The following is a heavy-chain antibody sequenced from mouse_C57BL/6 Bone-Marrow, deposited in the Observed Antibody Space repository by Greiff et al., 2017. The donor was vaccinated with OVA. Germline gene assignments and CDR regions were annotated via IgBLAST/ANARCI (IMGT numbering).Heavy chain of an antibody. V-gene: IGHV14-4*01. CDR2: IDPENGDT. D-gene: IGHD2-3*01. J-gene: IGHJ3*01. CDR3: TTYDGYPFAY. Sequence: VQLQQSGAELVRPGASVKLSCTASGFNIKDDYMHWVKQRPEQGLEWIGWIDPENGDTEYASKFQGKATITADTSSNTAYLQLSSLTSEDTAVYYCTTYDGYPFAYGGQGTLVTVSA. CDR1: GFNIKDDY.